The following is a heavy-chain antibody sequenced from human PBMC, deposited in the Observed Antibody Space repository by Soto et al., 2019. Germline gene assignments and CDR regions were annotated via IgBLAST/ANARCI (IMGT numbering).Heavy chain of an antibody. Sequence: EVQLLESGGGLVQPGGSLRLSCAASGFTFSSYAMSWVRQAPGKGLEWVSAISGSGGSTYYADSVKGRFTISRDNSKNPLYLQINSLRAEDRAVYYCAIPPNTNTAMVGWAQGPLVTVSP. J-gene: IGHJ4*02. CDR1: GFTFSSYA. V-gene: IGHV3-23*01. CDR3: AIPPNTNTAMVG. CDR2: ISGSGGST. D-gene: IGHD5-18*01.